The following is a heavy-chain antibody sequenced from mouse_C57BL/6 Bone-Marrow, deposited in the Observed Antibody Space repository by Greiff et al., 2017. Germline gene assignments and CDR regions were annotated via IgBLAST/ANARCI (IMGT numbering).Heavy chain of an antibody. J-gene: IGHJ2*01. CDR2: IHPNSGST. V-gene: IGHV1-64*01. CDR3: ASRRAGTSDY. CDR1: GYTFTSYW. D-gene: IGHD3-1*01. Sequence: QVQLQQPGAELVKPGASVKLSCKASGYTFTSYWMHWVKQRPGQGLEWIGMIHPNSGSTNYNEKFKSKATLTVDKSSSTAYMHLSSLTSEDSAVYYCASRRAGTSDYWGQGTTLTVSS.